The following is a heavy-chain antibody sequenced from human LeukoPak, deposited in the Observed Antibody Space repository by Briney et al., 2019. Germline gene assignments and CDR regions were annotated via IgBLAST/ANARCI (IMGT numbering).Heavy chain of an antibody. J-gene: IGHJ4*02. CDR1: GYSISSGYY. D-gene: IGHD1-7*01. V-gene: IGHV4-38-2*01. CDR3: ARTGTGYYFDN. Sequence: PSDTLSLTCAVSGYSISSGYYWGWIRQPPGRGLEWIGTINYSAATNHNPSLKSRVTISVDTSKNQFSLRLRSVTAADTAVYYCARTGTGYYFDNWGQGTLVT. CDR2: INYSAAT.